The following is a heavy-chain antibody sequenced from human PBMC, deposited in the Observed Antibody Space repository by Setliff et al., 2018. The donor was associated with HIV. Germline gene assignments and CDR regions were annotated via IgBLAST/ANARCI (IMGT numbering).Heavy chain of an antibody. J-gene: IGHJ4*02. CDR1: GGSFSDYY. D-gene: IGHD2-2*02. CDR3: ARGPQKSVVPAAIKHYYFDY. Sequence: SETLSLTCGIYGGSFSDYYWSWIRQPPGKGLEWIGTVYYSGSTYYNPSLKSRVTISVDTSKNQFSLKLSSVTAADTAVYYCARGPQKSVVPAAIKHYYFDYWGQGTLVTVSS. CDR2: VYYSGST. V-gene: IGHV4-34*09.